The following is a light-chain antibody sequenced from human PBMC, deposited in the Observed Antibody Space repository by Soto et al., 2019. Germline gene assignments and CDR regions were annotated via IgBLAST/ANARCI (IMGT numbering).Light chain of an antibody. CDR3: CSYAGDDTLV. V-gene: IGLV2-11*01. CDR2: DVN. Sequence: QSALTQPRSVSGSPGQSVAFSCTGTSSDVGGYNYVSWYQQHPGKAPKLMIYDVNKRTAGVPARFSGSKSGNTASLTISGLQAEDEADYYCCSYAGDDTLVFGGGTKLTVL. CDR1: SSDVGGYNY. J-gene: IGLJ3*02.